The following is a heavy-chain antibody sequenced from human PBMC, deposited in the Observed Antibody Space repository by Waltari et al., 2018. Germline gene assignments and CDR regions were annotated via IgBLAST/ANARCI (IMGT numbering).Heavy chain of an antibody. CDR3: ARVADGSYGVFDY. D-gene: IGHD2-2*03. CDR1: GFTFCSYS. V-gene: IGHV3-48*01. CDR2: ISSSSSTI. Sequence: EVQLVESGGGVVQPGGSLRLSCAASGFTFCSYSMNWLRQAPGKGLEWVSYISSSSSTIYYADSVKGRFTISRDNAKNSLYLQMNSLRAEDTAVYYCARVADGSYGVFDYWGQGTLVTVSS. J-gene: IGHJ4*02.